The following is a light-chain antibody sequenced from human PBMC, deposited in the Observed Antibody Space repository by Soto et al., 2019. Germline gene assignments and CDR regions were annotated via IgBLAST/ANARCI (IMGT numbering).Light chain of an antibody. CDR2: GAS. V-gene: IGKV3-20*01. Sequence: VVTRRPVTLSLSPGERATLSCRASQSVSSNLAWYQQKPGQAPRLLIYGASSRATGIPDRFSGSGSGTDFTLTISRLEPEDFAVYYCQQYGSSPWTFGQGTTVVIK. CDR3: QQYGSSPWT. CDR1: QSVSSN. J-gene: IGKJ1*01.